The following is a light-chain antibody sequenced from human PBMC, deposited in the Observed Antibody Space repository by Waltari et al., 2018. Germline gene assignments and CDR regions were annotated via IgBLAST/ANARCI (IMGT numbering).Light chain of an antibody. CDR1: QSISNY. CDR2: GAS. Sequence: DIQMTQSPSSLSASVGDRVTITCRASQSISNYLNWYQQKPGKAPNLLINGASNLQSGVPSRFSGSGSGTDFTLTISSLQPEDFATYYCQQSYSIPRNFGQGTRLEIK. V-gene: IGKV1-39*01. CDR3: QQSYSIPRN. J-gene: IGKJ5*01.